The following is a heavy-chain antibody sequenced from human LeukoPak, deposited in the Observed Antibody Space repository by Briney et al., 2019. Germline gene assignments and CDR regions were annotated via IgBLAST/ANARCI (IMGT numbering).Heavy chain of an antibody. CDR2: ISAYNGNT. CDR1: GYTFTSYG. J-gene: IGHJ4*02. V-gene: IGHV1-18*01. D-gene: IGHD6-13*01. Sequence: GASVKVSCKASGYTFTSYGISWVRQAPGQGLEWMGWISAYNGNTNYAQKLQGRVTMTTDTSTSTAYMELRSLRSDDTAVYYCARDHNRSSWHRYFDYWGQGTLVTVSS. CDR3: ARDHNRSSWHRYFDY.